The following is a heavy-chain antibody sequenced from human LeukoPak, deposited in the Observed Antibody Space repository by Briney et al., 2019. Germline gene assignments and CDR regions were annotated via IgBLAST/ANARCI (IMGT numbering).Heavy chain of an antibody. D-gene: IGHD3-10*01. CDR1: GFTFSDYY. CDR3: AKRGVVIRVILVGFHKEAYYFDS. CDR2: ISSSGSTI. Sequence: GGSLRLSCAASGFTFSDYYMSWIRQAPGKGPEWVSYISSSGSTIYYADSVKGRFTISRDNAKNSLYLQMNSLRAEDTAVYYCAKRGVVIRVILVGFHKEAYYFDSWGQGALVTVSS. V-gene: IGHV3-11*01. J-gene: IGHJ4*02.